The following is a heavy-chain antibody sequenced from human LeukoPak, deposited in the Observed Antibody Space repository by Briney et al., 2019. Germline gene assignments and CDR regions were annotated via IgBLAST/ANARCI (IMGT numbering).Heavy chain of an antibody. V-gene: IGHV1-24*01. D-gene: IGHD3-9*01. Sequence: ASVKVSCKVSGYTLTELSMHWVRRAPGKGLEWMGGFDPEDGETIYAQKFQGRVTMTEDTSTDTAYMELSSLRSEDTAVYYCATGSLRYFGVSGGFDPWGQGTLVTVSS. CDR2: FDPEDGET. J-gene: IGHJ5*02. CDR3: ATGSLRYFGVSGGFDP. CDR1: GYTLTELS.